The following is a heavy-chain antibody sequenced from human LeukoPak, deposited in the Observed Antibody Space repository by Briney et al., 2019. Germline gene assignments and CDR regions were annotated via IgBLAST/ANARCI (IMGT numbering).Heavy chain of an antibody. J-gene: IGHJ5*02. CDR2: IYYSGST. CDR3: ARQVWVRWFDP. Sequence: SETLSLTCTVSGGSISSYYWSWIRQPPGKGLEWIGYIYYSGSTNYNPSLKSRVTISVDTSKNQFSLKLSSVTAADTAVYYCARQVWVRWFDPWGQGTLVTVSS. D-gene: IGHD1-1*01. CDR1: GGSISSYY. V-gene: IGHV4-59*08.